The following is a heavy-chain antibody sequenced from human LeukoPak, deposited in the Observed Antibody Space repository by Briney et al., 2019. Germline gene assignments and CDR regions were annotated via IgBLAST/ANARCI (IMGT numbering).Heavy chain of an antibody. CDR2: IDPDSGGT. CDR3: ARVPGPYTTSRFDF. CDR1: GYTFTGYY. Sequence: GASVGVSCKTSGYTFTGYYLHWVRQAPGQRPEWMGRIDPDSGGTHYGQKFQGRVTVTRDTSITTVYMELSGLTSDDTAVYYCARVPGPYTTSRFDFWGQGTLVTVSS. V-gene: IGHV1-2*02. D-gene: IGHD2-2*02. J-gene: IGHJ4*02.